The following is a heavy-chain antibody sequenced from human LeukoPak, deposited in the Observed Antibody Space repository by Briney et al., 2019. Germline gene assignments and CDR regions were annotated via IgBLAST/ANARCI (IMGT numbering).Heavy chain of an antibody. CDR2: VYYTGGT. V-gene: IGHV4-30-4*08. CDR3: ASDQVCGSDCHNWFDP. D-gene: IGHD2-21*01. J-gene: IGHJ5*02. Sequence: SETLSLTCTVSGGSINRGDYHWSWIRQPPGKSLEWIGYVYYTGGTYYNPPFRSRAIILIDTSKNQFSLKLSSVTAADTAVYYCASDQVCGSDCHNWFDPWGQGTLVTVSS. CDR1: GGSINRGDYH.